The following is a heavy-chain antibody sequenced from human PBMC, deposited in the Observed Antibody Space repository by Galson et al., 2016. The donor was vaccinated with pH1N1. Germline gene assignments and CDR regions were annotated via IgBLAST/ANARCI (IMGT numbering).Heavy chain of an antibody. V-gene: IGHV1-2*06. Sequence: SVKVSCKASGYTFTEYYIHWVRQAPGQGLEWMGRINSKTGRTDYAQSFQGRVTMTRDTSISAAYMDPNRLRSDDTAVYYCARAPMGSTLYYCDYWGQGTLVTVSS. D-gene: IGHD1-26*01. CDR2: INSKTGRT. J-gene: IGHJ4*02. CDR3: ARAPMGSTLYYCDY. CDR1: GYTFTEYY.